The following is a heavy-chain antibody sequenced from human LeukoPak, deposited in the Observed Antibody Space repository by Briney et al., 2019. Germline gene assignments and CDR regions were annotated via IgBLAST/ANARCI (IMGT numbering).Heavy chain of an antibody. CDR2: INPNSGGT. D-gene: IGHD3-3*01. CDR1: GYTFTGYY. V-gene: IGHV1-2*02. Sequence: GASVKVSCKASGYTFTGYYMHWVRQAPGQGLEWMGWINPNSGGTNYAQKFQGRVTMTRDTSISTAYMELSRLRSDDTAVYYCARDNYDFWSGYSGYMDVWGKGTTVTVYS. J-gene: IGHJ6*03. CDR3: ARDNYDFWSGYSGYMDV.